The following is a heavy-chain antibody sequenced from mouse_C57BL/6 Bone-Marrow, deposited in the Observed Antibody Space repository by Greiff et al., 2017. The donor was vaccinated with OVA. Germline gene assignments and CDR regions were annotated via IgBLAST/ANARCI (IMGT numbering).Heavy chain of an antibody. V-gene: IGHV1-55*01. CDR2: IYPGSGST. CDR1: GYTFTSYW. D-gene: IGHD2-5*01. Sequence: VQLQQPGAELVKPGASVKMSCKASGYTFTSYWITWVKQRPGQGLEWIGDIYPGSGSTNYNEKFKSKATLTVDTSSSTAYMQLSSLTSEDSAVYYCAKEGGYSNYWYFDVWGTGTTVTVSS. CDR3: AKEGGYSNYWYFDV. J-gene: IGHJ1*03.